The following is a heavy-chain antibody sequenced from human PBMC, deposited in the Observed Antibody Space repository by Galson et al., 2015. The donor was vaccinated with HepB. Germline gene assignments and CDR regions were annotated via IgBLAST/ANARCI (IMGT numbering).Heavy chain of an antibody. J-gene: IGHJ6*02. CDR3: ARTSVRTTVANVIYQYYGMDV. CDR2: VYYSGST. Sequence: ETLSLTCTVSGGSISSSSSYWGWIRQPPGKGLEWIGSVYYSGSTYYNPSLKSRVTISLHTSQSQFSLRLRSATASDTAVYYCARTSVRTTVANVIYQYYGMDVWGQGTTVTVSS. V-gene: IGHV4-39*01. D-gene: IGHD4-11*01. CDR1: GGSISSSSSY.